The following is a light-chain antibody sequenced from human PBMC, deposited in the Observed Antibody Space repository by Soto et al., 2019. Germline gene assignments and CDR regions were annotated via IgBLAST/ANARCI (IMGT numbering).Light chain of an antibody. CDR1: SSDVGGYEY. CDR2: DVS. J-gene: IGLJ1*01. Sequence: QSALTQPRSVSGSPGQSVTISCTGTSSDVGGYEYVSWYQQHPGKAPKLMIYDVSKRPSGVPDRFSGSKSGNTASLTISGLQAEDEADYYCCSYAGSYTFVFGTGTKVTVL. V-gene: IGLV2-11*01. CDR3: CSYAGSYTFV.